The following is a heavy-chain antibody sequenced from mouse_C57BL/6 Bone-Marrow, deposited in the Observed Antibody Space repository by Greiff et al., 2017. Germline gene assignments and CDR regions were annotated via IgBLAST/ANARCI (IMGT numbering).Heavy chain of an antibody. CDR1: GYTFTSYW. J-gene: IGHJ4*01. Sequence: QVQLQQPGAELVKPGASVKLSCKASGYTFTSYWMQWVKQRPGQGLEWIGEIDPSDSYTNYNQKFKGKATLTVDTSSSTAYMQLSSLTSEDSAVYDCARGGRYYYAMDYWGQGTSVTVSS. CDR2: IDPSDSYT. V-gene: IGHV1-50*01. CDR3: ARGGRYYYAMDY.